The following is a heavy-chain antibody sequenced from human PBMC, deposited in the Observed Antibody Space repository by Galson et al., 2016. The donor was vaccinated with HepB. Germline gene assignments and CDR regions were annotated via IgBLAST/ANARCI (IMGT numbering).Heavy chain of an antibody. D-gene: IGHD1-26*01. CDR2: VYSDGKT. CDR3: ARDGGYAGSYSVGDAFDI. V-gene: IGHV3-53*01. J-gene: IGHJ3*02. CDR1: GFNVSYSY. Sequence: SLRLSCADSGFNVSYSYMTWVRQAPGKGLEWVSIVYSDGKTFYADSVKGRFTISIDNSKNTLYLQMNSLRAEDTAMYYCARDGGYAGSYSVGDAFDIWGQGTMVTVSS.